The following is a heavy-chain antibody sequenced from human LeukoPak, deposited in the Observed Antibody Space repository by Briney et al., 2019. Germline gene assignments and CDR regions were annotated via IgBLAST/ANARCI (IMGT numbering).Heavy chain of an antibody. CDR1: GFTFSSYE. D-gene: IGHD1-26*01. V-gene: IGHV3-48*03. J-gene: IGHJ6*03. CDR2: ISSSGSTI. CDR3: ARAYSGRYGLGYYMDV. Sequence: GGSLRLSYAASGFTFSSYEMNWVRQAPGKGLEWVSYISSSGSTIYYADSVKGRFTTSRDNAKNSLYLQMNSLRAEDTALYYCARAYSGRYGLGYYMDVWGKGTTVTISS.